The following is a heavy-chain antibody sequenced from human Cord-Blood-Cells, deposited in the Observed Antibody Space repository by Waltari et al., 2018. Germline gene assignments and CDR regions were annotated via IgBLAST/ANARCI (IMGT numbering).Heavy chain of an antibody. CDR3: ARDSCSGGGDCYYFDY. V-gene: IGHV1-69*06. D-gene: IGHD2-21*01. J-gene: IGHJ4*02. CDR1: GGTFSSYA. CDR2: IIPIFGTA. Sequence: QVQLVQSGAAVKKPGSSVKVSCKASGGTFSSYAISWVRQAPGQGLEWMGGIIPIFGTANYAQKFQGRVTITADKSTSTAYMELSSLRSEDTAVYYCARDSCSGGGDCYYFDYWGQGTLVTVSS.